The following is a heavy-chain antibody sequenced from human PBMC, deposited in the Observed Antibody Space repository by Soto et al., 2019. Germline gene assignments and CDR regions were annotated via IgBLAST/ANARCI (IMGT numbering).Heavy chain of an antibody. V-gene: IGHV3-23*01. Sequence: GESLKISCAASGFTFSSYAMSWVRQAPGKGLEWVSAISGSGGSTYYADSVKGRFTISRDNSKNTLYLQMNSLRAEDTAVYYCAKHSSSWKNYLNLNFDYWGQGTLVTVSS. CDR3: AKHSSSWKNYLNLNFDY. CDR1: GFTFSSYA. J-gene: IGHJ4*02. D-gene: IGHD6-13*01. CDR2: ISGSGGST.